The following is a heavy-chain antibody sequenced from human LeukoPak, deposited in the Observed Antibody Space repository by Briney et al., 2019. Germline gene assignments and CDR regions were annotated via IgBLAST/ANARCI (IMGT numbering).Heavy chain of an antibody. D-gene: IGHD3-16*02. CDR3: ARPPRYYDYIWGSYRNDAFDI. J-gene: IGHJ3*02. CDR2: SYPGDSDT. V-gene: IGHV5-51*01. CDR1: GYSFTSYW. Sequence: KPGESLKISCKGSGYSFTSYWIGWVRQMPGKGLEWMGISYPGDSDTRYSPSFQGQVTISADKSISTAYLQWSSLKASDTAMYYCARPPRYYDYIWGSYRNDAFDIWGQGTMVTVSS.